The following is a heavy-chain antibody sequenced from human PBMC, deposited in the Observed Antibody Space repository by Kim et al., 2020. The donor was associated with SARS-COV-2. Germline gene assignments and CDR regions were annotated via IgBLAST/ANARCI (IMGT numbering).Heavy chain of an antibody. CDR1: GFTFSGYW. V-gene: IGHV3-74*01. D-gene: IGHD6-19*01. CDR3: ARGSFQQGFDP. J-gene: IGHJ5*02. CDR2: IKGDGSDP. Sequence: GGSLRLSCEASGFTFSGYWMNWVRQRPGKGLVWVSRIKGDGSDPHYADSVRGRFSISRDNAKNTLHLQLNSLGVEDTAIYYCARGSFQQGFDPWGQGTLVTVSS.